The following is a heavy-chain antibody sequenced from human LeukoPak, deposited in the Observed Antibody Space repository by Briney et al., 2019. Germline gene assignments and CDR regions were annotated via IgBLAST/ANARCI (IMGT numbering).Heavy chain of an antibody. Sequence: RGSLRLSCAASGFTFDDYGMSWVRQAPGKGLEWVSYISSSSSTKYYADSVKGRFTISRDNAKNSLYLQMNSLRAEDTAVYYCAELGITMIGGVWGKGTTVTISS. J-gene: IGHJ6*04. CDR2: ISSSSSTK. D-gene: IGHD3-10*02. V-gene: IGHV3-48*04. CDR1: GFTFDDYG. CDR3: AELGITMIGGV.